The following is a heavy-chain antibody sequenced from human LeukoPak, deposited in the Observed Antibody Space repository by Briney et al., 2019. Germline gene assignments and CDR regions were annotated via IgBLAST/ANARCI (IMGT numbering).Heavy chain of an antibody. Sequence: SVKVSCKASGGTFSSYAISWVRQAPGQGLEWMGGIIPIFGTANYAQKFQGRVTITADESTSTAYMELSSLRAEDTAVYYCARDTGSGSTVGDAFDIWGQGTMVTVSS. CDR3: ARDTGSGSTVGDAFDI. CDR2: IIPIFGTA. J-gene: IGHJ3*02. CDR1: GGTFSSYA. V-gene: IGHV1-69*13. D-gene: IGHD4-17*01.